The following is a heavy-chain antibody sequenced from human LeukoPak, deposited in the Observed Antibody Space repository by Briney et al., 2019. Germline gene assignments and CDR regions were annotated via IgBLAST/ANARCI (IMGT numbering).Heavy chain of an antibody. CDR1: GGSFSGYY. CDR3: ASRSRTTYYYDSSGYRRPFDY. D-gene: IGHD3-22*01. CDR2: INHSGST. V-gene: IGHV4-34*01. Sequence: SETLSLTCAVYGGSFSGYYWSWIRQPPGKGLEWIGEINHSGSTNYNPSLKSRVTISVDTSKNQFSLKLSSVTAADTAVYYCASRSRTTYYYDSSGYRRPFDYWGQGTLVTVSS. J-gene: IGHJ4*02.